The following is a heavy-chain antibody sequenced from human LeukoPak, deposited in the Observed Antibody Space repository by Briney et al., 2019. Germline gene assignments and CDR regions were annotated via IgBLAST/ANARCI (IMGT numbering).Heavy chain of an antibody. V-gene: IGHV4-34*01. Sequence: SETLSLTCAVYGGSFSGYYWSWIRQPPGKGLEWIGEINHSGSTNYNPSLKSRVTISVDTSKNQFSLKLSSVTAADTAVYYCARALGAPSGYCSSTSCFVPYYYYGMDVWGQGTTVTVSS. CDR2: INHSGST. CDR1: GGSFSGYY. D-gene: IGHD2-2*01. CDR3: ARALGAPSGYCSSTSCFVPYYYYGMDV. J-gene: IGHJ6*02.